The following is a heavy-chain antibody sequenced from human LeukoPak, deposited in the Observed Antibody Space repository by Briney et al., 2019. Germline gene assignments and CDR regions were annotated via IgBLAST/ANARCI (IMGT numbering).Heavy chain of an antibody. CDR2: INHSGST. V-gene: IGHV4-34*01. Sequence: SETLSLTCAVYGGSFSGYYWSWSRQPPGRGLEWIGEINHSGSTNYNPSLKSRVTISVDTSKNQFSLKLSSVTAADTAVYYCARGRGRYCSSTSCSNWFDPWGQGTLVTVSS. J-gene: IGHJ5*02. CDR1: GGSFSGYY. D-gene: IGHD2-2*01. CDR3: ARGRGRYCSSTSCSNWFDP.